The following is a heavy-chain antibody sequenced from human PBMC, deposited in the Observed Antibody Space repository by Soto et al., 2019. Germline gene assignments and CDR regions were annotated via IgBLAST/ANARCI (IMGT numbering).Heavy chain of an antibody. D-gene: IGHD4-17*01. CDR1: GGSISSGGYY. J-gene: IGHJ6*02. CDR2: IYYSGST. V-gene: IGHV4-31*03. Sequence: PSETLSLTCTVSGGSISSGGYYWSWIRQHPGKGLEWIGYIYYSGSTYYNPSLKSRVTISVDTSKNQFSLKPSSVTAADTAVYYCARELTRDDYGDYADGDYYYYYGMDVWGQGTTVTVSS. CDR3: ARELTRDDYGDYADGDYYYYYGMDV.